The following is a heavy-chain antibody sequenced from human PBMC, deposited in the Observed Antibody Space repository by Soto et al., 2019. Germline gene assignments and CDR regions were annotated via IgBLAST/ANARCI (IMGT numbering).Heavy chain of an antibody. CDR2: NYWDDDK. CDR1: GFSLSTSGVS. CDR3: ALSHGAAGYFDY. D-gene: IGHD4-17*01. J-gene: IGHJ4*02. Sequence: QITLKESGPTLVKPTQTLTLTCTFSGFSLSTSGVSVGWIRQPPGKALEWLALNYWDDDKRFSPSLKSRLTMTKDTSKNQVVLTMTNMDPVDTATYYCALSHGAAGYFDYWGQGTLVTVSS. V-gene: IGHV2-5*02.